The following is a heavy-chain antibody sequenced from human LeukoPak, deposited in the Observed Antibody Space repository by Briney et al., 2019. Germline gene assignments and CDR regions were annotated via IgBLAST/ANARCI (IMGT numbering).Heavy chain of an antibody. CDR3: ARHGQWLVVIDY. D-gene: IGHD6-19*01. J-gene: IGHJ4*02. V-gene: IGHV4-39*01. CDR2: IYYSGST. Sequence: SETLSLTCTVSGGSISSGGYYWSWIRQPPGKGLEWIGSIYYSGSTYYNPSLKSRVTISVDTSKNQFSLKLSSVTAADTAVYYCARHGQWLVVIDYWGQGTLVTVSS. CDR1: GGSISSGGYY.